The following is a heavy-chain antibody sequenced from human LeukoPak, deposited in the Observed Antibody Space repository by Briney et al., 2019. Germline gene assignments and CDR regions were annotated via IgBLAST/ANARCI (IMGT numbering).Heavy chain of an antibody. CDR2: INHSGST. V-gene: IGHV4-34*01. Sequence: SEPLSLTCAVYGGSFSGYYWSWIRQPPGKGLEWIGEINHSGSTNYNPSLKSRVTISVDTSKNELSLKLLSVTAADTGVYFWARVAAQYYFDCWGQGTLVTVSS. D-gene: IGHD2-15*01. J-gene: IGHJ4*02. CDR3: ARVAAQYYFDC. CDR1: GGSFSGYY.